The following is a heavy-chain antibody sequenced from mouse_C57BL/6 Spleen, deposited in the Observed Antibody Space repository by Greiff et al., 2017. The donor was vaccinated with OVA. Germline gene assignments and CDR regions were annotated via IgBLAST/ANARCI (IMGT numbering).Heavy chain of an antibody. D-gene: IGHD1-1*01. Sequence: VQLQQSGPELVKPGASVKMSCKASGYTFTDYNMHWVKQSHGKSLEWIGYINPNNGGTSYNQKFKGKATLTVNKSSSTAYMELRSLTSEDSAVYYCAREGLYYYGSRPWFAYWGQGTLVTVSA. CDR3: AREGLYYYGSRPWFAY. V-gene: IGHV1-22*01. CDR2: INPNNGGT. J-gene: IGHJ3*01. CDR1: GYTFTDYN.